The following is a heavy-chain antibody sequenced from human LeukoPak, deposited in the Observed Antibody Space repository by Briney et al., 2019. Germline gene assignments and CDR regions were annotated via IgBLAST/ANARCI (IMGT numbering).Heavy chain of an antibody. V-gene: IGHV3-30*02. CDR1: GFTFSTYC. CDR2: IRSDGSDK. D-gene: IGHD3-10*01. J-gene: IGHJ4*02. Sequence: PGGSLRLSCAASGFTFSTYCMHWVRQAPGKGLEWVAFIRSDGSDKYHADSVKSRFTISRDNSKNTLYLQMNSLRTEDTAVYYCANEWLHVSGSYKANNWGQGTLVTVSS. CDR3: ANEWLHVSGSYKANN.